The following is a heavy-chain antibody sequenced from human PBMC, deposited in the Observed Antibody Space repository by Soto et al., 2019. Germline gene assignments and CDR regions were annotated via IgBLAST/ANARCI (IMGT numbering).Heavy chain of an antibody. CDR3: AKMRSENYYAPVFS. CDR2: IRSSGNTI. CDR1: GFTFSDYY. D-gene: IGHD3-22*01. Sequence: VQLVESGGGLVQTSGSLRLACVASGFTFSDYYMSWVRQAPGKGLEWVSYIRSSGNTIYYEDSVKGRFTISRDTAKNSVYMQMNSIRAEDKALYFCAKMRSENYYAPVFSWGKGTLVTVSS. J-gene: IGHJ4*02. V-gene: IGHV3-11*01.